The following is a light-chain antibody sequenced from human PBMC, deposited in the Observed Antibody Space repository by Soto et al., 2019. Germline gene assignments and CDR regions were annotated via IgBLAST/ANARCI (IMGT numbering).Light chain of an antibody. Sequence: EIVLTQSPGTLSLSPGERATLSCRASQSVSSSLAWYQQKPGQAPRLLIYGASSRATGIPDRFSGSGSGPDFTLTISRLEPEDLAVYFCQHYGSSRTFGQGTKVDIK. J-gene: IGKJ1*01. V-gene: IGKV3-20*01. CDR3: QHYGSSRT. CDR1: QSVSSS. CDR2: GAS.